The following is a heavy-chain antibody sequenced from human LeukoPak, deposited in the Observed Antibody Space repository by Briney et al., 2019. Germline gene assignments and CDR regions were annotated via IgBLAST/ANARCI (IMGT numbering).Heavy chain of an antibody. V-gene: IGHV3-30-3*01. D-gene: IGHD4-11*01. Sequence: GGSLRPSCAASGFTFSTTSMHWVRQAPGKGLEWVAVMSDDGNNQAYAESVKGRFTISRDNSKNTLDLQMNSLRTEDTAVYYCAYERGDDYSNPWGQGTLVTVSS. CDR2: MSDDGNNQ. CDR3: AYERGDDYSNP. CDR1: GFTFSTTS. J-gene: IGHJ5*02.